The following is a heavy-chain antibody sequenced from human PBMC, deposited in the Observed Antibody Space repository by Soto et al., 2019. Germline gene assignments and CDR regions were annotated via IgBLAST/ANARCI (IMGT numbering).Heavy chain of an antibody. J-gene: IGHJ4*02. CDR2: ISGYNGKT. V-gene: IGHV1-18*01. Sequence: EASVKVSCKASGYTFNNYGISWMRQVPGQGLEWMGWISGYNGKTNYTQKFQDRITMTTDTSTDTAYLELRSLRSDDTAVYYCVGESGGVVAATSYWGQGTLGTVSS. CDR3: VGESGGVVAATSY. D-gene: IGHD1-26*01. CDR1: GYTFNNYG.